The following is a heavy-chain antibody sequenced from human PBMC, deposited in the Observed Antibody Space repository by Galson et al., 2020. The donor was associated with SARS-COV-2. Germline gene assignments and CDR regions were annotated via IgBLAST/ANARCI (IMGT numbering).Heavy chain of an antibody. V-gene: IGHV1-46*01. Sequence: ASVKVSCKASGYTFTSYYMHWVRQAPGQGLEWMGIINPSGGSTSYAQKFQGRVTMTRDTSTSTVYMELSSLRSEDTAGYYCAREGGITIFGVVIDYYYYYMDVWGKGTTVTVSS. D-gene: IGHD3-3*01. CDR3: AREGGITIFGVVIDYYYYYMDV. J-gene: IGHJ6*03. CDR2: INPSGGST. CDR1: GYTFTSYY.